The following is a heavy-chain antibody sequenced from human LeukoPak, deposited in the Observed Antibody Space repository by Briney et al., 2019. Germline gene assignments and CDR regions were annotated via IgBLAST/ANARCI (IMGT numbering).Heavy chain of an antibody. J-gene: IGHJ3*02. CDR2: FDPEDGET. CDR3: ARASLNTVTIIDDDAFDI. V-gene: IGHV1-24*01. D-gene: IGHD4-17*01. CDR1: GYTLTELS. Sequence: GASVKVSCKVSGYTLTELSMHWVRQAPGKGLEWMGGFDPEDGETIYAQKFQGRVTMTEDTSTDTAYMELSSLRSEDTAVYYCARASLNTVTIIDDDAFDIWGQGTMVTVSS.